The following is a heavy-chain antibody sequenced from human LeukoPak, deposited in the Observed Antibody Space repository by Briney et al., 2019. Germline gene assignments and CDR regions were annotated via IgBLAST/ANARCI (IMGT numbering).Heavy chain of an antibody. CDR3: ARDKRSNCSSTSWKNANCFRWFDS. CDR1: GFTVSSNY. CDR2: IYSGGST. J-gene: IGHJ5*01. Sequence: GGSLRLSCAASGFTVSSNYMSWVRQAPGKGLEWVSVIYSGGSTYYADSVKGRFTISRDNSKNTLYLQMNSLRAEDTAVYYCARDKRSNCSSTSWKNANCFRWFDSWGQGTLVTVSS. V-gene: IGHV3-66*01. D-gene: IGHD2-2*01.